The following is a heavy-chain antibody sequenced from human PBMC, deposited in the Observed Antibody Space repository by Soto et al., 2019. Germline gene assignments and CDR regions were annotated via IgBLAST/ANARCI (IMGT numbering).Heavy chain of an antibody. CDR1: GAALNSGNYY. CDR3: AKAGDYDDHSFDR. Sequence: SETLFLTCSVSGAALNSGNYYWSWIRQVPGKGLEWIGHIYVTGAVDYNPSLRDRITISQDTSERQFSLNLRLVTAADTAVYYCAKAGDYDDHSFDRWGQGTLVTVSS. V-gene: IGHV4-30-4*08. CDR2: IYVTGAV. J-gene: IGHJ4*02. D-gene: IGHD4-17*01.